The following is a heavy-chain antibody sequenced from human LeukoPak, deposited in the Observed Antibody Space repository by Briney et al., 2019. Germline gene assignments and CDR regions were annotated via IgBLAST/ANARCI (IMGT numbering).Heavy chain of an antibody. CDR3: ARGYDFWSGLFDY. Sequence: PSETLSLXCTVSGGSISSYYWSWIRQPPGKGLEWIGYIYYSGSTNYNPSLKSRVTISVDTSKNQFSLKLSSVTAADTAVYYCARGYDFWSGLFDYWGRGTLVTVSS. V-gene: IGHV4-59*01. CDR2: IYYSGST. J-gene: IGHJ4*02. CDR1: GGSISSYY. D-gene: IGHD3-3*01.